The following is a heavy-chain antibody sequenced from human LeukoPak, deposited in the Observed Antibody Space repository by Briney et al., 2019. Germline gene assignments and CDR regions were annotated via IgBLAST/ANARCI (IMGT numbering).Heavy chain of an antibody. D-gene: IGHD3-16*02. CDR1: GFTFSSYG. CDR3: ASVPYDYVWGSYRPAAFDY. CDR2: IKQDGSEK. J-gene: IGHJ4*02. Sequence: PGGSLRLSCAASGFTFSSYGMHWVRQAPGKGLEWVANIKQDGSEKYYVDSVKGRFTISRDNAKNSLYLQMNSLRAEDTAVYYCASVPYDYVWGSYRPAAFDYWGQGTLVTVSS. V-gene: IGHV3-7*01.